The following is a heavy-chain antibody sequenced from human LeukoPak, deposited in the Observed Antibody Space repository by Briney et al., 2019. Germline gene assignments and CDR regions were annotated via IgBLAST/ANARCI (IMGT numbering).Heavy chain of an antibody. Sequence: GGSLRLSCVASGITFSRYGMNWVRQAPGKGLEWVAGISHDGRTEYYADSVKGRFIISRDNSKNTLYLQMNSLGLEDTAVYYCARVVVVTATRNRFDPWGQGTLVTVSS. CDR1: GITFSRYG. CDR3: ARVVVVTATRNRFDP. V-gene: IGHV3-30*03. J-gene: IGHJ5*02. D-gene: IGHD2-21*02. CDR2: ISHDGRTE.